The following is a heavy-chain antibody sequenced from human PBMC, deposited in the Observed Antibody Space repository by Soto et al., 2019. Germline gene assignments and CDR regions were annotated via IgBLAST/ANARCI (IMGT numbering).Heavy chain of an antibody. CDR2: IAETGSST. CDR1: GLNFNGYT. CDR3: AKTVYGSGSTDD. J-gene: IGHJ4*02. Sequence: GSLRLSCATSGLNFNGYTMSWVRQAPGQGLEWVSGIAETGSSTYYADSVKGRFTISRDNSENTLYLQMNNLRAEDTAIYYCAKTVYGSGSTDDWGQGTLVTVSS. V-gene: IGHV3-23*01. D-gene: IGHD3-10*01.